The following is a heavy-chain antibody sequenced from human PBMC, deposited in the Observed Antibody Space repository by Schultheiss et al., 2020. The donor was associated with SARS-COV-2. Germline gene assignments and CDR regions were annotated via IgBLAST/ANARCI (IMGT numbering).Heavy chain of an antibody. Sequence: SETLSLTCAVSGGSISSSNWWSWVRQPPGKGLEWIGEIYHSGSTNYNPSLKSRVTISVDTSKNQFSLKLTSVTAADTAVYYCARSAVAAAGIGMDVWGQGTTVTVSS. D-gene: IGHD6-13*01. CDR3: ARSAVAAAGIGMDV. CDR1: GGSISSSNW. CDR2: IYHSGST. V-gene: IGHV4-4*02. J-gene: IGHJ6*02.